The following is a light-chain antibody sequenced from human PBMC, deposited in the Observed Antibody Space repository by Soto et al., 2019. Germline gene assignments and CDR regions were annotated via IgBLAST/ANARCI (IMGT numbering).Light chain of an antibody. V-gene: IGKV3-20*01. CDR3: QQYGSSPPYT. CDR1: QSVSSSY. CDR2: GAS. J-gene: IGKJ2*01. Sequence: EIVLTQSPGTLSLSPGARATLSCRASQSVSSSYLAWYQPKPGQAPRLLIYGASSRATGIPDRFSGSGSGTDFTLTISRLEPEDFAVYYCQQYGSSPPYTFGQGTKLEIK.